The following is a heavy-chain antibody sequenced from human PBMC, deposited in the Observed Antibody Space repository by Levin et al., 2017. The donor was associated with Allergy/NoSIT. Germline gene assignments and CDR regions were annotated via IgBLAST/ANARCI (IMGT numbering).Heavy chain of an antibody. Sequence: GESLKISCKGSGYGSLSHWIGWVRQMPGKGLEWMGILYPGDSDTRYSPSFQGQVTISADRSINTAYLQWSSLRASDTAMYYCARQGNGVQYAFDVWGQGTMVTVSS. CDR3: ARQGNGVQYAFDV. CDR1: GYGSLSHW. V-gene: IGHV5-51*01. J-gene: IGHJ3*01. D-gene: IGHD4-17*01. CDR2: LYPGDSDT.